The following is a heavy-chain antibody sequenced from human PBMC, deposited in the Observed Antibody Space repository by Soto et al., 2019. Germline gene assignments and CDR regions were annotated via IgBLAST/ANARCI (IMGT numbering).Heavy chain of an antibody. V-gene: IGHV3-7*05. CDR3: ARVRTEIYYGMDV. Sequence: EVRLVESGGGLVQPGGSLRLSCVASGFTFRTYWMAWVRQAPEKGLEWVANIKYDESEKYYVDSVKGRFTVSRDNARNSLFVQMNSLRAEDTAVYYCARVRTEIYYGMDVWGQGTTVTVSS. J-gene: IGHJ6*02. CDR1: GFTFRTYW. CDR2: IKYDESEK.